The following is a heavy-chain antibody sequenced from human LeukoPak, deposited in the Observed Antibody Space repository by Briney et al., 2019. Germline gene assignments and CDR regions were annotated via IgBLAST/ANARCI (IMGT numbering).Heavy chain of an antibody. Sequence: TGGSLRLSCAASGFTFSSYATSWVLQAPGKGLEWVSAISGSGGRTYYADSVKGRFTISRDNSMNTLYLQMDSLRAEDTAVYYCARAWYSSTWYPDYWGQGTLVIVSS. CDR3: ARAWYSSTWYPDY. D-gene: IGHD6-13*01. V-gene: IGHV3-23*01. CDR1: GFTFSSYA. CDR2: ISGSGGRT. J-gene: IGHJ4*02.